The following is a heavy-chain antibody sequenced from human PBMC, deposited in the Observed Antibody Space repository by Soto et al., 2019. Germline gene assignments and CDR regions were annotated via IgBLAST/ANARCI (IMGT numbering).Heavy chain of an antibody. V-gene: IGHV1-18*01. Sequence: QVQLVQSGAEVKKPEASVKVSCKASGYTFTSCGISWVRQAPGQGLEWMGWINTYNGNTNYAQKLQGRVTMTTDTSASTAYMELRSLRSDDTAVYYCARDLDGSGSYYTGYWGQGTLVTVSS. CDR3: ARDLDGSGSYYTGY. CDR1: GYTFTSCG. D-gene: IGHD3-10*01. CDR2: INTYNGNT. J-gene: IGHJ4*02.